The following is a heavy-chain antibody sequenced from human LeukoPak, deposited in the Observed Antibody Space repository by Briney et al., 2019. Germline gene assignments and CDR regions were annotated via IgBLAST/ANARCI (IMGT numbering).Heavy chain of an antibody. V-gene: IGHV4-4*02. CDR2: KYRSGTT. Sequence: SETLSLTCTISGDSISNSMLWSWVRQPPGKGLEWVGEKYRSGTTNYNPYLKSRVTISTDNSKNQVSLELNSVTAADTAVYFCAKGSAAARPYYFDNWGQGTLVTVSS. J-gene: IGHJ4*02. D-gene: IGHD6-6*01. CDR3: AKGSAAARPYYFDN. CDR1: GDSISNSML.